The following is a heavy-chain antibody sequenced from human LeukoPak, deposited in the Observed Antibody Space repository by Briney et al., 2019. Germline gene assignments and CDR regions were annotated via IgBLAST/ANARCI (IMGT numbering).Heavy chain of an antibody. CDR3: ARGVPRYCRSPGRAAASICGVY. D-gene: IGHD2-2*01. CDR1: GYTFTSYY. CDR2: INPSGGST. J-gene: IGHJ4*02. Sequence: ASVKVSCKASGYTFTSYYMHWVRQAPGQGLEWMGIINPSGGSTSYAQKFQGRVTMTRDTSTRTVYMELSSLRSEDTAVYYCARGVPRYCRSPGRAAASICGVYWGQGTLVTVSS. V-gene: IGHV1-46*01.